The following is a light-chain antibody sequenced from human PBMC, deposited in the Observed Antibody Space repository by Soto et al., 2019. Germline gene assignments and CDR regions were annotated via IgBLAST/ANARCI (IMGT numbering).Light chain of an antibody. Sequence: QSVLTQPPSVSGAPGQRVTISCTGSSFNIGAGYEVNWYQHLPGAAPKLLIYGNTNRPSGVPDRFSGSKSGTSASLAITGLQAEDEADYYCQSYDSSLSALYVFGTGTKVTVL. CDR1: SFNIGAGYE. J-gene: IGLJ1*01. CDR3: QSYDSSLSALYV. CDR2: GNT. V-gene: IGLV1-40*01.